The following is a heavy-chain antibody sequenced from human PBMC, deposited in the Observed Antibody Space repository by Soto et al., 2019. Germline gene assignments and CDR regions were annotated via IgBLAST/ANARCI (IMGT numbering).Heavy chain of an antibody. J-gene: IGHJ4*02. CDR3: ARGPSGDKVDY. D-gene: IGHD7-27*01. CDR1: GGSISSVNSC. V-gene: IGHV4-30-4*01. Sequence: QVQLQESGPGLVKPSQTLSLTCTVSGGSISSVNSCWSWIRQPPDKGLEWIGHIYNGGTTYNNPSLTRRVTKSVATSKNQFPRQLSSVSAADTAVYYCARGPSGDKVDYWGQGTLVTVSS. CDR2: IYNGGTT.